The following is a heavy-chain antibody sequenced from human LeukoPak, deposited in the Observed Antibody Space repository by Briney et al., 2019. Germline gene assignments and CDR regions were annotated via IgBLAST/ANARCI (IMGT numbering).Heavy chain of an antibody. CDR1: GVSISSGDYY. Sequence: SETLSLTCTVSGVSISSGDYYWSWIRQPPGKGLEWIGYIYYSGSTYYNPSLKSRVTISVDTSKNQFSLKLSSVTAADTAVYHCAREETNWYYFDYWGQGTLVTVSS. D-gene: IGHD5-24*01. V-gene: IGHV4-30-4*01. J-gene: IGHJ4*02. CDR2: IYYSGST. CDR3: AREETNWYYFDY.